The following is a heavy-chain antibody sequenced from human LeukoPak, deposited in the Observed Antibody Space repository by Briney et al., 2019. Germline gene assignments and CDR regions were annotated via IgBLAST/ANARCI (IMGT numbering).Heavy chain of an antibody. J-gene: IGHJ4*02. CDR1: GGSISSYY. CDR3: ARGPSASYYNY. D-gene: IGHD1-26*01. Sequence: PSETLSLTCTVSGGSISSYYWSWIRQPPGKGLEWIGYTYYSGSTNYNPSLKSRVTISVDTSKNQFSLKLSSVTAADTGVYYCARGPSASYYNYWGQGTLVTVSS. V-gene: IGHV4-59*01. CDR2: TYYSGST.